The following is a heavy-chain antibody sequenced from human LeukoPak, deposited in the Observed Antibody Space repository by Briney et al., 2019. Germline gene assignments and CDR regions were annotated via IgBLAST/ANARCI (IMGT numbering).Heavy chain of an antibody. J-gene: IGHJ4*02. V-gene: IGHV1-2*02. D-gene: IGHD2/OR15-2a*01. CDR3: ARVIRTQSMAVGY. CDR2: INPNSGGT. Sequence: TSVKVSCKASGYTFTSYDVNWVRQAPGQGLGWMGWINPNSGGTNYAQKFQGRVTMTRDTSISTAYMELSRLRSDDTAVYYCARVIRTQSMAVGYWGQGTLVTVSS. CDR1: GYTFTSYD.